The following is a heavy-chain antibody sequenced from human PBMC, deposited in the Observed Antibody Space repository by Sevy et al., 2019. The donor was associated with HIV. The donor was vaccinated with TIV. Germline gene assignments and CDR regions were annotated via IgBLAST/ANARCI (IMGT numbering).Heavy chain of an antibody. CDR3: ARDVSGGERLGQLSAYFDY. J-gene: IGHJ4*02. Sequence: GGSLRLSCAASGFPFTTYAVHWVRQAPGKGLEWLAVISFNGGNKFYADSVRGRFTISRDNSEKTIYLQMNSLRVEDTAMYYCARDVSGGERLGQLSAYFDYWGKGTLVTVSS. V-gene: IGHV3-30-3*01. CDR2: ISFNGGNK. D-gene: IGHD3-16*02. CDR1: GFPFTTYA.